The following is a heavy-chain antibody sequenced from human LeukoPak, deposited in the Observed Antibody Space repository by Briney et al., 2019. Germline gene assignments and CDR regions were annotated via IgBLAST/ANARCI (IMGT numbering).Heavy chain of an antibody. CDR3: ARDHSSSSEDY. J-gene: IGHJ4*02. Sequence: SETLSLTCTVSGYSISSGYCWAWIRQPPGNGLEWIGSIFHTGSTYHNPSLKSRVTISVDTSKNQFSLKLNSVTAADTAVYYCARDHSSSSEDYWGQGTLVTVSS. CDR1: GYSISSGYC. CDR2: IFHTGST. D-gene: IGHD6-13*01. V-gene: IGHV4-38-2*02.